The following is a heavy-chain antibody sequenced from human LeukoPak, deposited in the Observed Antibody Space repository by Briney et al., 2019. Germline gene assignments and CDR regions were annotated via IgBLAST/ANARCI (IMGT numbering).Heavy chain of an antibody. D-gene: IGHD3-22*01. J-gene: IGHJ4*02. CDR2: INPSGGST. CDR1: GYTFTSYY. CDR3: ARVAEYYERRYIRIPSTPDY. Sequence: ASVKVSCKASGYTFTSYYMHWVRQAPGQGLEWMGIINPSGGSTSYAQKFQGRVTMTRDTSTSTVYMELSSLRSEDTAVYYCARVAEYYERRYIRIPSTPDYWGQGTLVTVSS. V-gene: IGHV1-46*01.